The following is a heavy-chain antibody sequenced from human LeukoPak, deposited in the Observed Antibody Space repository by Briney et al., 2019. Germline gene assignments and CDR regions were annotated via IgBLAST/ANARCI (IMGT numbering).Heavy chain of an antibody. Sequence: PGGSLRLSCAASGLTVGFKCMSWVRQAPGKGLEWVSIIYSGGSSYYADSVKGRLPASRDTSKNTLYLQMNSLRAEDTAVYYCATRPDGNDVPYFDYWGQGTLVTVSS. V-gene: IGHV3-66*01. CDR1: GLTVGFKC. J-gene: IGHJ4*02. D-gene: IGHD5-12*01. CDR3: ATRPDGNDVPYFDY. CDR2: IYSGGSS.